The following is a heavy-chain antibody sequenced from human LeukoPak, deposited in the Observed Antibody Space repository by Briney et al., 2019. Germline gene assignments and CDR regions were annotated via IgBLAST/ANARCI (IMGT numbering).Heavy chain of an antibody. J-gene: IGHJ4*02. CDR3: ARDGRPLDY. CDR1: GFPFSKYW. Sequence: AGGSLRLSCVDPGFPFSKYWMSWVRQAPGKGLEWVANIKQDGGEKYYVDSVKGRFTISRDNAKNSLYLQMNSLRVEDTAVYYCARDGRPLDYWGQGTLVTVSS. V-gene: IGHV3-7*03. CDR2: IKQDGGEK.